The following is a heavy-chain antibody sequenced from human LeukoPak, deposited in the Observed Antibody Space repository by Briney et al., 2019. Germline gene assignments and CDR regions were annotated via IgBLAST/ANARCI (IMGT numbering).Heavy chain of an antibody. J-gene: IGHJ2*01. D-gene: IGHD2-2*01. CDR3: ARAVGSTSLFDL. CDR1: GGSISSSSYY. CDR2: IYYSGST. V-gene: IGHV4-61*01. Sequence: KPSETLSLTCTVSGGSISSSSYYWSWIRQPPGKGLEWIGYIYYSGSTNYNPSLKSRVTISVDTSKNQFSLKLSSVTAADTAVYYCARAVGSTSLFDLWGRGTLVTVSS.